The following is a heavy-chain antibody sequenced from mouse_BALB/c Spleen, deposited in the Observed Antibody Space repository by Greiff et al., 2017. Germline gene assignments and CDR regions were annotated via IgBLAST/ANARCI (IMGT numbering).Heavy chain of an antibody. Sequence: EVHLVESGPSLVKPSQTLSLTCSVTGDSITSGYWNWIRKFPGNKLEYMGYISYSGSTYYNPSLKSRISITRDTSKNQYYLQLNSVTTEDTATYYCASGLWSESYFDYWGQGTTLTVSS. CDR2: ISYSGST. CDR1: GDSITSGY. D-gene: IGHD1-1*02. V-gene: IGHV3-8*02. J-gene: IGHJ2*01. CDR3: ASGLWSESYFDY.